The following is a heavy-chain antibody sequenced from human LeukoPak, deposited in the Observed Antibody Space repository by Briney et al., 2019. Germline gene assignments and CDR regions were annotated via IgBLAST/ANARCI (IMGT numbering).Heavy chain of an antibody. Sequence: GGSLRLSCAASGFTFDDYAMHWVRQAPGKGLEWVSLISGNGGSTYYADSVKGRFTISRDNRKSSLYLQMNSLRTEDTALYCCAKAFYYGSGEGRGAFDIWGQGTMVTVSS. CDR2: ISGNGGST. CDR3: AKAFYYGSGEGRGAFDI. CDR1: GFTFDDYA. J-gene: IGHJ3*02. D-gene: IGHD3-10*01. V-gene: IGHV3-43*02.